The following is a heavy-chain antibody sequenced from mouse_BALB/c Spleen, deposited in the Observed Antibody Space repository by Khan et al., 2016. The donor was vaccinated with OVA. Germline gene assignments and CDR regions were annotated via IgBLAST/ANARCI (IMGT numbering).Heavy chain of an antibody. V-gene: IGHV1-4*01. CDR3: ARSTTMITFAY. CDR1: GYTFTSYT. Sequence: QVQLQQSGAELARPGASVKMSCKASGYTFTSYTIHWVIQRPGRGLEWIGFINPASGYTIYNQRLKDRATLTADKSSSTAYMQLSGLTSEDSAVYYCARSTTMITFAYWGQGTLVAVSA. CDR2: INPASGYT. J-gene: IGHJ3*01. D-gene: IGHD2-4*01.